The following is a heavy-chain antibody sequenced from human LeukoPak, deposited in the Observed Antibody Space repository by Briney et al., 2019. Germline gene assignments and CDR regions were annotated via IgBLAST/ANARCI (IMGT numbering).Heavy chain of an antibody. V-gene: IGHV4-4*07. J-gene: IGHJ4*02. D-gene: IGHD5-12*01. CDR1: GGSISGYF. Sequence: SETLSLTCTVSGGSISGYFWTWIRQPAGKGLEWIGRIYSSGSNNYNPSLKSRVTMSLDTSQNHFSLNLTSVTAADTAVYYCAREPTSGREPTSGRPLDYWGQGTLVTVSS. CDR2: IYSSGSN. CDR3: AREPTSGREPTSGRPLDY.